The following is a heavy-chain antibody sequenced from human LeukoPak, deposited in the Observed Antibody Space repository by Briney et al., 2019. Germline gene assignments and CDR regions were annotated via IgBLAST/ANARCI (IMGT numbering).Heavy chain of an antibody. J-gene: IGHJ4*02. D-gene: IGHD6-13*01. CDR2: ISYDGSNK. Sequence: SCKASGGTFSSYAMHWVRQAPGKGLEWVAVISYDGSNKYYADSVKGRFTISRDNSKNTLYLQMNSLRAEDTAVYYCARDRSSSSWYSDSMGYWGQGTLVTVSS. V-gene: IGHV3-30-3*01. CDR3: ARDRSSSSWYSDSMGY. CDR1: GGTFSSYA.